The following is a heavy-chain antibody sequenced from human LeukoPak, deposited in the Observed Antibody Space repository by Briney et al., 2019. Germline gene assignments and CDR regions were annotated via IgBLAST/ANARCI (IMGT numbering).Heavy chain of an antibody. J-gene: IGHJ3*02. CDR1: GFVFSSQD. CDR3: AKDNRIGGAFDI. D-gene: IGHD1-14*01. V-gene: IGHV3-23*01. Sequence: GGSLRLSCAASGFVFSSQDMSWVRQAPGKGLEWVSAISGSGGSTYYADSVKGRFTISRDNSKNTLYLQMNSLRAEDTAVYYCAKDNRIGGAFDIWGQGTMVTVSS. CDR2: ISGSGGST.